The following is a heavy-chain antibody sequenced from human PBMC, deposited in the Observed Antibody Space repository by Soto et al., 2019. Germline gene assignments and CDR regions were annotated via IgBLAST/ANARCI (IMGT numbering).Heavy chain of an antibody. Sequence: QVQLVESGGGVVQPGRSLRLSCAASGFTFFSYAMHWVRQAPGKGLEWVAVISYDGSNKYYADSVKGRFTISRDNSKNTLYLQMNSLRAEDTAVYYCARDGGGGDSIHFDYWGQGTLVTVSS. V-gene: IGHV3-30-3*01. CDR3: ARDGGGGDSIHFDY. CDR1: GFTFFSYA. CDR2: ISYDGSNK. J-gene: IGHJ4*02. D-gene: IGHD3-16*01.